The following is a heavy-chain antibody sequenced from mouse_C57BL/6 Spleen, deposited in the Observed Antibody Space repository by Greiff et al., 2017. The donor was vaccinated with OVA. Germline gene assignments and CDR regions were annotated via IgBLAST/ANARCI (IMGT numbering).Heavy chain of an antibody. Sequence: EVHLVESGGDLVKPGGSLKLSCAASGFTFSSYAMSWVRQTPEKRLEWVATISDGGSYTYYPDNVKGRFTISRDNAKNNLYLQMSHLKSEDTAMYYCARDYYGSRGYFDVWGTGTTVTVSS. V-gene: IGHV5-4*01. CDR1: GFTFSSYA. J-gene: IGHJ1*03. CDR3: ARDYYGSRGYFDV. D-gene: IGHD1-1*01. CDR2: ISDGGSYT.